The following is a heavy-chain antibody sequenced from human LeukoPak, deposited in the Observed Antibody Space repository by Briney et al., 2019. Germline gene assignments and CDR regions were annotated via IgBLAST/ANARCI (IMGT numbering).Heavy chain of an antibody. V-gene: IGHV1-18*01. CDR2: ISAYNGNT. D-gene: IGHD4-17*01. CDR1: GYTFTSYG. J-gene: IGHJ3*02. CDR3: ARDEILYGDPTNDAFDI. Sequence: ASVKVSCKASGYTFTSYGISWVRQAPGQGLEWMGWISAYNGNTNYAQKPQGRVTMTTDTSTSTAYMELRSLRSDDTAVYYCARDEILYGDPTNDAFDIWGQGTMVTVPS.